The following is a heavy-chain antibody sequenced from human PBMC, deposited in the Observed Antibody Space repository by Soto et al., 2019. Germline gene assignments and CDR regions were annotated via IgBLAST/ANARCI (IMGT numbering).Heavy chain of an antibody. J-gene: IGHJ5*02. CDR1: GFTFDDYA. CDR3: AKGGSVGASGFDP. V-gene: IGHV3-9*01. CDR2: ISWNSGSI. Sequence: EVQLVASGGGLVQPGRSLRLSCAASGFTFDDYAMHWVRQAPGKGLEWVSGISWNSGSIGYADSVKGRFTISRDNAKNSLYLQMNSLRAEDTALYYCAKGGSVGASGFDPWGQGTLVTVSS. D-gene: IGHD1-26*01.